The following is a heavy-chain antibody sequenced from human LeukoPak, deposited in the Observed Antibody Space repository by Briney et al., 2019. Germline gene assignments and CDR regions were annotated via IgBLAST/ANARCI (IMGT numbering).Heavy chain of an antibody. Sequence: GGSLRLSCAASGFTLSDYYMSWIRQAPGKGLEWVSYISSSGSTIYYADSVKGRFTISRDNAKNSLYLQMNSLRAEDTAVYYCAVSVVPAAMGFDYWGQGTLVTVSS. CDR3: AVSVVPAAMGFDY. V-gene: IGHV3-11*01. D-gene: IGHD2-2*01. J-gene: IGHJ4*02. CDR1: GFTLSDYY. CDR2: ISSSGSTI.